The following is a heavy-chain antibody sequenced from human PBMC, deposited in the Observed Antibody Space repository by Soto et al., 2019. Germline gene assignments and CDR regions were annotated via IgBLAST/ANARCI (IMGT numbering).Heavy chain of an antibody. D-gene: IGHD6-6*01. CDR1: GGSISSSSYY. CDR3: ARREVEYSSSYNWFDP. Sequence: QLQLQESGPGLVKPSETLSLTCTVSGGSISSSSYYWGWIRQPPGKGLEWIGSIYYSGSTYYNPSLKSRVTISVDTSKNQFSLKLSSVTAADTAVYYCARREVEYSSSYNWFDPWGQGTLVTVSS. J-gene: IGHJ5*02. V-gene: IGHV4-39*01. CDR2: IYYSGST.